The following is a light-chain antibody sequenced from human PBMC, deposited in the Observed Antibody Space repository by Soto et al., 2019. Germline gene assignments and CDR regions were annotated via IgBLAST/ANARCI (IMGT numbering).Light chain of an antibody. Sequence: QSVLTQPPSVSAAPGQTVTISCAGSSSNIGNNFVSWYQQLPGTAPKLPIYENNKRPSGIPDRFSGSKSGTSASLCITGLQTGDEAVYYCGTWDSSLTVWVFGGGTKLT. CDR2: ENN. CDR3: GTWDSSLTVWV. V-gene: IGLV1-51*02. J-gene: IGLJ3*02. CDR1: SSNIGNNF.